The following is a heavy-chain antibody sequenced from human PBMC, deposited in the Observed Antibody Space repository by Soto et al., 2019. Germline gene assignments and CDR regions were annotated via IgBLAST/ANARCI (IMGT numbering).Heavy chain of an antibody. V-gene: IGHV3-33*01. CDR3: ARRIGPIDY. Sequence: QVQLVESGGGVVQPGRSLRLSCAASGFTFSSYGMHWVRQAPGKGLEWVAVIWYDGSNKYYADSVKGRFTISRDNSKNTLYLQMNSLRAEDTAVYFCARRIGPIDYWGQGTLVTVSS. CDR1: GFTFSSYG. CDR2: IWYDGSNK. D-gene: IGHD2-15*01. J-gene: IGHJ4*02.